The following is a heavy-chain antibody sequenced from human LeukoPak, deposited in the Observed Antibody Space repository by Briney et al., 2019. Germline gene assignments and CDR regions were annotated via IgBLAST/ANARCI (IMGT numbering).Heavy chain of an antibody. CDR2: ISGNGGRT. CDR3: AKADLYYDYVLDY. CDR1: GFTFTTYA. D-gene: IGHD3-16*01. J-gene: IGHJ4*02. V-gene: IGHV3-23*01. Sequence: GGSLRLSCTASGFTFTTYAMSWVRQAPGKGLEWVSTISGNGGRTYYEDSVKGRFTISRDNSKNTLYLQMNSLRAEDTAVYYCAKADLYYDYVLDYWGQGTLVTVSS.